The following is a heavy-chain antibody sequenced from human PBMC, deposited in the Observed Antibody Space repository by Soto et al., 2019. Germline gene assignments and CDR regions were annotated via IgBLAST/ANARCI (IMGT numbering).Heavy chain of an antibody. Sequence: QVQLVQSGAEVKKPGSSVKVSCKASGGTFSSYTISWVRQAPGQGLEWMGRIIPILGIANYAQKFQGRVTITAXXSXSXXYMELSSLRSEDTAVYYCARNRGVIITNYYYGMDVWGQGTTVTVSS. CDR2: IIPILGIA. J-gene: IGHJ6*02. CDR1: GGTFSSYT. D-gene: IGHD3-10*01. CDR3: ARNRGVIITNYYYGMDV. V-gene: IGHV1-69*02.